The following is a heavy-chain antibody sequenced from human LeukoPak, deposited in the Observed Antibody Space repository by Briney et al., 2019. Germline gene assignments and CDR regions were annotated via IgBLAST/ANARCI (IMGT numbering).Heavy chain of an antibody. CDR1: GGSISSYY. V-gene: IGHV4-59*08. CDR3: ARVSGDYQIDP. CDR2: IYYSGST. J-gene: IGHJ5*02. Sequence: SETLSLTCTVSGGSISSYYWCWIRQPPGKGLEWIGYIYYSGSTNYNPSLKSRVTISVDTSKNQFSLKLSSVTAADTAVYYCARVSGDYQIDPWGQGTLVTVSS. D-gene: IGHD4-17*01.